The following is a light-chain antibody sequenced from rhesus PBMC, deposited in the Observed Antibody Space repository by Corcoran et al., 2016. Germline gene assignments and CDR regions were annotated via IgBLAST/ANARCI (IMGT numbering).Light chain of an antibody. J-gene: IGKJ4*01. Sequence: DIQMTQSPSSLSASVGDRVTITCRASQGITKELAWYQQKPGETPKLLINEASSLESGIPSRFSGSGSGTDFALPITSLQSEDFATYYCQHYPSSPLTFGGGTKVEIK. V-gene: IGKV1-22*01. CDR2: EAS. CDR3: QHYPSSPLT. CDR1: QGITKE.